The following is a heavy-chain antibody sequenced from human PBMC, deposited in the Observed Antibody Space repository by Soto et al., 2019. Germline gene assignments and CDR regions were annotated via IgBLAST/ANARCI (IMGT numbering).Heavy chain of an antibody. CDR2: ISYDGSNK. J-gene: IGHJ4*02. CDR3: AKDSSGLDY. V-gene: IGHV3-30*18. CDR1: GFTFSSYG. Sequence: GGSLRLSCAASGFTFSSYGMHWVRQAPGKGLEWVAVISYDGSNKYYADSVKGRFTISRDNSKNTLYLQMNSLRAEDTAVYYCAKDSSGLDYWGQGTLVTVSS. D-gene: IGHD6-19*01.